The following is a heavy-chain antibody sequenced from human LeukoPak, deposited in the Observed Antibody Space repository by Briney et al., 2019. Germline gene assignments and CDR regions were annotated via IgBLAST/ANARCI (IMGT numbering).Heavy chain of an antibody. D-gene: IGHD2-15*01. CDR1: GFTFSSYA. V-gene: IGHV3-23*01. CDR3: AKGRCSGVGCDSFHS. Sequence: GGSLRLSCSASGFTFSSYAMHWVRQAPGKGLECISTISDDSSFTYYADSVKGRSAISRGDSKNTLYLQMNNLKVEDTAVYYCAKGRCSGVGCDSFHSWGQGALVTVSS. J-gene: IGHJ4*02. CDR2: ISDDSSFT.